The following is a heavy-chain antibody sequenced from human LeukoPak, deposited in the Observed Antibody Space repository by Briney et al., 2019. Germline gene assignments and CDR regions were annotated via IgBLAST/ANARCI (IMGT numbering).Heavy chain of an antibody. V-gene: IGHV1-18*01. D-gene: IGHD3-3*01. CDR2: ISAYNGNT. J-gene: IGHJ5*02. CDR3: ARGTPDYDFWSGYQNWFDP. CDR1: GYTFTSYD. Sequence: ASVKVSCKASGYTFTSYDINWVRQAPGQGLEWMGWISAYNGNTNYAQKLQGRVTMTTDTSTSTAYMELRSLRSDDTAVYYCARGTPDYDFWSGYQNWFDPWGQGTLVTVSS.